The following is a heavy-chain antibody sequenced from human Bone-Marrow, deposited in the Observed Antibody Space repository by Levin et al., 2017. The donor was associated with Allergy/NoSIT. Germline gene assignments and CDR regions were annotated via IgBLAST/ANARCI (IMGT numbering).Heavy chain of an antibody. V-gene: IGHV3-48*01. Sequence: GESLKISCAASGFTFSSYSMNWVRQAPGKGLEWVSYISSSSSTIYYADSVKGRFTISRDNAKNSLYLQMNSLRAEDTAVYYCARVAYYYGSGSLDAFDSWGQGTMVTVSS. CDR2: ISSSSSTI. J-gene: IGHJ3*02. CDR3: ARVAYYYGSGSLDAFDS. CDR1: GFTFSSYS. D-gene: IGHD3-10*01.